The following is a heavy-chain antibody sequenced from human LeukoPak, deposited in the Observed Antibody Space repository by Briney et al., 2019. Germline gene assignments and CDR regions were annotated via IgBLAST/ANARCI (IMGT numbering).Heavy chain of an antibody. Sequence: ASVKVSCKASGYAFTSYYMHWVPQAPGQGLEWMGIINPSGGSTSYAQKFQGRVTMTRDTSTSTVYMELSSLRSEDTAVYYCARDLSAGGDGYNQNDLPAYYFDYWGQGTLVTVSS. V-gene: IGHV1-46*03. CDR2: INPSGGST. J-gene: IGHJ4*02. CDR3: ARDLSAGGDGYNQNDLPAYYFDY. CDR1: GYAFTSYY. D-gene: IGHD5-24*01.